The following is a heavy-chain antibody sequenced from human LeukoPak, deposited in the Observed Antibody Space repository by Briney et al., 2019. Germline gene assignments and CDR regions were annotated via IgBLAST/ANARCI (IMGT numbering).Heavy chain of an antibody. CDR3: TTVDTTMV. V-gene: IGHV3-73*01. CDR2: IRSKANSYAT. J-gene: IGHJ4*02. D-gene: IGHD5-18*01. Sequence: GGSLRLSCAASGFTFSASTMHWVRQASGKGLEWVGRIRSKANSYATAYAASVRGRFTISRDDSKNTAYLQMNSLETEDTAVYYCTTVDTTMVWGQGTLVTVSS. CDR1: GFTFSAST.